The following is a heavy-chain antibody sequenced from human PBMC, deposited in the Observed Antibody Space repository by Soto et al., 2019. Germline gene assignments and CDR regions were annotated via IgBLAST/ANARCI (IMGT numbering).Heavy chain of an antibody. CDR3: ARGVKYGAYSRWFDP. D-gene: IGHD4-17*01. CDR1: GYTFTSYD. V-gene: IGHV1-8*01. Sequence: QVQLVQSGAEVKKPGASVKVSCKASGYTFTSYDINWVRQATGQGLEYLGWMNPNSGNTGYVQKFQGRVTMTRDTPLXTAYMELSSLRSEDTAVYFCARGVKYGAYSRWFDPWGQGTLVTVSS. J-gene: IGHJ5*02. CDR2: MNPNSGNT.